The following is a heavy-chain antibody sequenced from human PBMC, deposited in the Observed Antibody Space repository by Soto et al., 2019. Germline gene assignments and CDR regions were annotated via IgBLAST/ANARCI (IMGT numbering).Heavy chain of an antibody. CDR2: ISNDGTNQ. Sequence: QMQLVESGGGVVQPVRSLRLSCDASGFTLSGFAMHWVRQAPGQGLEWVAVISNDGTNQYYSESVKGRFTISRDNSKNTLYLQMNNLRAEDTAVYYCAKRDVPHSTSNAYFYDHWGQGVLVTVSS. CDR3: AKRDVPHSTSNAYFYDH. CDR1: GFTLSGFA. J-gene: IGHJ4*02. D-gene: IGHD2-21*02. V-gene: IGHV3-30*18.